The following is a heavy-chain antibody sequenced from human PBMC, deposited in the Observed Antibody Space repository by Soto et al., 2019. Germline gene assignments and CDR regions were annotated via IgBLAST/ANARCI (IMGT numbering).Heavy chain of an antibody. CDR2: ISSSSSYI. CDR3: ARDLSAVAAPYYFDY. J-gene: IGHJ4*02. V-gene: IGHV3-21*01. Sequence: SLRLSCAASGFTFSSYSMNWVRQAPGKGLEWVSSISSSSSYIYYADSVKGRFTISRDNAKNSLYLQMNSLRAEDTAVYYCARDLSAVAAPYYFDYWGQGTLVTVS. D-gene: IGHD6-19*01. CDR1: GFTFSSYS.